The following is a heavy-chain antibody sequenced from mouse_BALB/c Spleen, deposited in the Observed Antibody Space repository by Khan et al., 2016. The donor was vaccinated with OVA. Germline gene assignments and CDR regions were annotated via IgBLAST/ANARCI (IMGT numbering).Heavy chain of an antibody. CDR3: AKGDYRYVKIAY. D-gene: IGHD2-14*01. J-gene: IGHJ3*01. Sequence: VQRVESGPGLVQPSQSLSITCTVSGFSLSNYGVYWVRQSPGKGLEWLGVIWRGGNTDYNAALMSRLSITKDNSKSQVFFKMNSLQADDTAIYYCAKGDYRYVKIAYWGQGTLVTVAA. V-gene: IGHV2-5*01. CDR1: GFSLSNYG. CDR2: IWRGGNT.